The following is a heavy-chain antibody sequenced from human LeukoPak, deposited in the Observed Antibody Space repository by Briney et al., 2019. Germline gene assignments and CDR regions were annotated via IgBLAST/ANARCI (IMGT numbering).Heavy chain of an antibody. CDR1: GSTFSTYW. V-gene: IGHV3-7*01. Sequence: GGSLRLSCAPSGSTFSTYWMGWVRQAPGKGLEWLANINQGGSEKYYVDSVKGRFTISRDNAKNSLFLQMNSLRAEDTAVYYCARDVGDLWGQGTLVTVSS. J-gene: IGHJ4*02. D-gene: IGHD2-21*02. CDR3: ARDVGDL. CDR2: INQGGSEK.